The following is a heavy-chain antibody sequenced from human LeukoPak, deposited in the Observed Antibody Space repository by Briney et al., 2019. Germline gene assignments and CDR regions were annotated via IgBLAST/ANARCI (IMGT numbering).Heavy chain of an antibody. CDR3: ARTATVTTHWYFDL. J-gene: IGHJ2*01. CDR1: GYSFIGYY. D-gene: IGHD4-11*01. V-gene: IGHV1-8*02. CDR2: MNPNSGNT. Sequence: AASVKVSCKASGYSFIGYYIHWVRQAPGQGLEWMGWMNPNSGNTGYAQKFQGRVTMTRNTSISTAYMELSSLRSEDTAVYYCARTATVTTHWYFDLWGRGTLVTVSS.